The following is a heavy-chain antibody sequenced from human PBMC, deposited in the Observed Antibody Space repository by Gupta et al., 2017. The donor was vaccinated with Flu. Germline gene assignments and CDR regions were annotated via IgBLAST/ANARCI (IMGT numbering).Heavy chain of an antibody. J-gene: IGHJ4*02. CDR3: ARDWDYDSSGLDY. Sequence: VREAAGKGLEWVSSIGSSNSYIYYADSVKGRFTITRDNAKNALYLQMSSLRAEDTAVYCCARDWDYDSSGLDYWGQGTLVTVSS. CDR2: IGSSNSYI. D-gene: IGHD3-22*01. V-gene: IGHV3-21*01.